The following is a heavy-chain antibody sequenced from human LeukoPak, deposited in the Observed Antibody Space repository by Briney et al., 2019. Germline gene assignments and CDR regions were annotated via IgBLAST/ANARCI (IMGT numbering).Heavy chain of an antibody. J-gene: IGHJ4*02. Sequence: PSETLSLTCAVNGVSFSAYSWSWLRQSPGRGLEWMGEIISGRGVIYNPSLERRSTISGDTSENQFSLSLTSVTDADTAVYYCARLRCGHTDVICYDYWGRGTLVTVSS. V-gene: IGHV4-34*12. CDR2: IISGRGV. CDR1: GVSFSAYS. CDR3: ARLRCGHTDVICYDY. D-gene: IGHD2-21*01.